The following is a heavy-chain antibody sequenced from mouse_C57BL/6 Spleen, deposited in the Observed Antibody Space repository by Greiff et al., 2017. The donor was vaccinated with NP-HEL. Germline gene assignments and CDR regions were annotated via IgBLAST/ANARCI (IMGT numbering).Heavy chain of an antibody. Sequence: QVQLQQPGAELVKPGASVKMSCKASGYTFTSYWITWVKQRPGQGLEWIGDIYPGSGSTNYNEKFKSKATLTVDTSSSTAYMQLSSLTSEDSAVYYCARWNYYGSSPRPFAYWGQGTLVTVSA. V-gene: IGHV1-55*01. D-gene: IGHD1-1*01. CDR3: ARWNYYGSSPRPFAY. J-gene: IGHJ3*01. CDR2: IYPGSGST. CDR1: GYTFTSYW.